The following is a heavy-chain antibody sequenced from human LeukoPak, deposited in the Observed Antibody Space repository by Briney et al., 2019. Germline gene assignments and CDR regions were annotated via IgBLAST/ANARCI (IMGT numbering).Heavy chain of an antibody. Sequence: ASAEVSCKAYGYTFTSYAMHWVRQATGQRLEWMGWINAGNGNTKYSQEFQGRVTITRDTSASTAYMELSSLRSEDMAVYYCARGRPGLIDYWGQGTLVTVSS. J-gene: IGHJ4*02. CDR2: INAGNGNT. D-gene: IGHD1-14*01. CDR3: ARGRPGLIDY. V-gene: IGHV1-3*03. CDR1: GYTFTSYA.